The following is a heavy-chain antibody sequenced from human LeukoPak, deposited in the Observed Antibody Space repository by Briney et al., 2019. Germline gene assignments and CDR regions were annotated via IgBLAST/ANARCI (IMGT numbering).Heavy chain of an antibody. CDR1: GFTFSSYW. CDR3: ARHRSGGSQDDAFDI. CDR2: IKKDGSEK. V-gene: IGHV3-7*01. J-gene: IGHJ3*02. D-gene: IGHD2-15*01. Sequence: SGRSLRLSCAASGFTFSSYWMSWVRQAPGKGLEWVANIKKDGSEKYYVDSVKGRFTISRDNAKTSLYLQMNSLRAEDTAVYYCARHRSGGSQDDAFDIWGQGTMVTVSS.